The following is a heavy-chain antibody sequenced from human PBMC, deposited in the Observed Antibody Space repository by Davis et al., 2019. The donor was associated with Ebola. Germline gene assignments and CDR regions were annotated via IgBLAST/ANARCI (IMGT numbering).Heavy chain of an antibody. Sequence: ASVKVSCKASGYTFTGYYMHWVRKAPGQGLEWMGWINPNSGGTNYAQKFQGWVTMTRDTSISTAYMELSRLRSDDTAVYYCARVVAAAGTFHFDYWGQGTLVTVSS. D-gene: IGHD6-13*01. CDR1: GYTFTGYY. CDR3: ARVVAAAGTFHFDY. CDR2: INPNSGGT. V-gene: IGHV1-2*04. J-gene: IGHJ4*02.